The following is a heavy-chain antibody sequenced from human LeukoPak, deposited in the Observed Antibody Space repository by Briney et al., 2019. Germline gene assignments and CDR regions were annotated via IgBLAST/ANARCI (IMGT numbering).Heavy chain of an antibody. CDR3: ARVVEGRWYEQYYFDY. Sequence: GGSLRLSCAASGFSFTTYWISWVRQAPGKGLEWVANIKQDGSEKYYVDSVKGRFTISRDNAKNSLYLQMNSLRAEDTAVYYCARVVEGRWYEQYYFDYWGQGTLVTVSS. CDR1: GFSFTTYW. CDR2: IKQDGSEK. V-gene: IGHV3-7*01. J-gene: IGHJ4*02. D-gene: IGHD6-13*01.